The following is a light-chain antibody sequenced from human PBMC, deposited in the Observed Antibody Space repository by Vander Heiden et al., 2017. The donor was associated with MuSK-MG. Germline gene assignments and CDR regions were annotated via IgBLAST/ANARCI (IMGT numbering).Light chain of an antibody. CDR1: QSISSY. J-gene: IGKJ3*01. CDR2: AAS. V-gene: IGKV1-39*01. Sequence: IQMTQSPSSLSASVGDRVTITCRASQSISSYLNWYQQKPGKAPKLLIYAASSLQSGVPSRFSGSGSGTDFTLTISSLQPEDFATYYCQQSDSTPQAFGHGTKVDIK. CDR3: QQSDSTPQA.